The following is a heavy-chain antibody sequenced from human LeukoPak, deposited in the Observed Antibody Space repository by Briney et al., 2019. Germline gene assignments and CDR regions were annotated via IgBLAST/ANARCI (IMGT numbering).Heavy chain of an antibody. J-gene: IGHJ4*02. V-gene: IGHV4-4*02. CDR3: AGLVGRYSSALYYYYFDY. Sequence: SETLSLTCTVSGDSINSLDLWSWVRQPPGKGLEWIGEMYLSGTTHSNPSVKSRVTISIDKSKNQFFLSSVTAADTAVYYCAGLVGRYSSALYYYYFDYWGQGTLVPVPS. CDR1: GDSINSLDL. D-gene: IGHD1-26*01. CDR2: MYLSGTT.